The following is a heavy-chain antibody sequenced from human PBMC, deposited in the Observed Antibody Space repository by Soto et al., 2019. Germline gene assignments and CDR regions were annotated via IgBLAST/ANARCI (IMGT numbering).Heavy chain of an antibody. D-gene: IGHD5-18*01. Sequence: AETLSPTCTVSGGSIVSYYCSCIRHPPWKGLEWIGYIYYSGSTNYNPSLKSRVTISVDTSNNQFSLKLSSVTAADTAVYYCARVGGYSYGYRAPFDYWGQGTLVTVSS. CDR1: GGSIVSYY. CDR2: IYYSGST. J-gene: IGHJ4*02. V-gene: IGHV4-59*01. CDR3: ARVGGYSYGYRAPFDY.